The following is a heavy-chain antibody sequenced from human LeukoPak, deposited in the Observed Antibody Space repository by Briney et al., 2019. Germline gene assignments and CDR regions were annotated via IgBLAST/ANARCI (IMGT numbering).Heavy chain of an antibody. V-gene: IGHV3-23*01. CDR3: ARDKGAEAFDI. CDR2: ISDTGGGT. Sequence: GGSLRLSCAASGFAFSRSAMAWVRQAPGQGLEWVSTISDTGGGTFYADSVKGRLTISRDNSKNTLYLQMNSLRAEDTAVYYCARDKGAEAFDIWGQGTMVTVSS. D-gene: IGHD1-26*01. J-gene: IGHJ3*02. CDR1: GFAFSRSA.